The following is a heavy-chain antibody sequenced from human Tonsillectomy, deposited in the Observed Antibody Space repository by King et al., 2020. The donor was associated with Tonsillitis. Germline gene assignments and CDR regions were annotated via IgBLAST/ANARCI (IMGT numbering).Heavy chain of an antibody. J-gene: IGHJ6*03. Sequence: LQLQESGPGLVKPSETLSHTCTVSGGSISSYYWSWIRQPPGKGLEWIGYIYYSGSTNYNPSLKSRVTISVDTSKNQFSLKLSSVTAADTAVYYCAREDIVVVPAAMRDYYYMDVWGKGTTVTVSS. D-gene: IGHD2-2*01. V-gene: IGHV4-59*01. CDR1: GGSISSYY. CDR2: IYYSGST. CDR3: AREDIVVVPAAMRDYYYMDV.